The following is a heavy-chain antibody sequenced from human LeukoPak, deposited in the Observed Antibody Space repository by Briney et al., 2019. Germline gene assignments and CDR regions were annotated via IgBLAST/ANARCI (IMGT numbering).Heavy chain of an antibody. D-gene: IGHD2-15*01. CDR3: ARDVVVVVAATQTFDY. J-gene: IGHJ4*02. Sequence: GGSLRLSCAASGFTVSSNYMSWVRQAPGKGLEWVSVIYSGGSTYYADSVKGRFTISRDNSKNTLYLQMNSLRAEDTAVYYCARDVVVVVAATQTFDYWGQGTLVTVSS. CDR2: IYSGGST. V-gene: IGHV3-53*01. CDR1: GFTVSSNY.